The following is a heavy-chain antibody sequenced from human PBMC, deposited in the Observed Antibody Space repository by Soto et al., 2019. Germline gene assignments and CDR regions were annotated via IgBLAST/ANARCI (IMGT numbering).Heavy chain of an antibody. V-gene: IGHV4-59*08. Sequence: SETLSLTCTVSGGSISSYYWSWIRQPPGKGLEWIGYIYYSGSTNYNPSLKSRVTISVDTSKKQFSLKLSSVTAADTAVYYCARQYYGSGSPSIDYWGQGTLVTVSS. J-gene: IGHJ4*02. CDR3: ARQYYGSGSPSIDY. CDR1: GGSISSYY. D-gene: IGHD3-10*01. CDR2: IYYSGST.